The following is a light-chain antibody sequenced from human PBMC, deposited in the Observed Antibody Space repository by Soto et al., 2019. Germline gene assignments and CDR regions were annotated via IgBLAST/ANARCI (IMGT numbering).Light chain of an antibody. CDR2: GAS. CDR1: QSVYNN. CDR3: QQYNNWPPVT. V-gene: IGKV3-15*01. Sequence: EIVMTQSPATLSVSPGERATLSCRASQSVYNNLAWYQQKPGQAPRLLIYGASTRATGIPARFSGSGSGTEFTLTISSLQSXXXXXYFCQQYNNWPPVTFGPGTKVDI. J-gene: IGKJ3*01.